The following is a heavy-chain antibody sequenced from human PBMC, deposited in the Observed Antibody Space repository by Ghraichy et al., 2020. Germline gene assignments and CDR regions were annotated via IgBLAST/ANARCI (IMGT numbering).Heavy chain of an antibody. CDR2: INHSGST. V-gene: IGHV4-34*01. CDR1: GGSFSGYY. J-gene: IGHJ6*02. CDR3: ASLSVDYHKNLAYYYYGMDV. Sequence: SETLSLTCAVYGGSFSGYYWSWIRQPPGKGLEWIGEINHSGSTNYNPSLKSRVTISVDTSKNQFSLKLSSVTAADTAVYYCASLSVDYHKNLAYYYYGMDVWGQGTTVTVSS. D-gene: IGHD4-11*01.